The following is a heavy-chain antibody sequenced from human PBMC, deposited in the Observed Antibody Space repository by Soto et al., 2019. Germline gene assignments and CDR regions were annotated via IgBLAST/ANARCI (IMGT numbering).Heavy chain of an antibody. D-gene: IGHD3-3*01. Sequence: ASVKVSCKASGYTFTSYDINWVRQATGQGLEWMGWMNPNSGNTGYAQKFQGRVTMTRNTSISTAYMELSSLRSEDTAVYYCAREADFWSGVYYYYGMDVWGQGTMVTVSS. CDR2: MNPNSGNT. J-gene: IGHJ6*02. CDR3: AREADFWSGVYYYYGMDV. CDR1: GYTFTSYD. V-gene: IGHV1-8*01.